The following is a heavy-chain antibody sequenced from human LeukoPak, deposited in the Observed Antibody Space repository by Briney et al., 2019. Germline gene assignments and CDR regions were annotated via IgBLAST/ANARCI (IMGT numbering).Heavy chain of an antibody. V-gene: IGHV3-30*02. Sequence: GGSLRLSCAASGFTFSSYGMHWVRQAPGKGLEWVAFIRYDGSNKYYADSVKGRFTISRDNSKNTLYLQMNSLRAEDTAVYYCAKVRGPIIGAFDIWGQGTMVTVSS. CDR2: IRYDGSNK. CDR3: AKVRGPIIGAFDI. J-gene: IGHJ3*02. D-gene: IGHD2/OR15-2a*01. CDR1: GFTFSSYG.